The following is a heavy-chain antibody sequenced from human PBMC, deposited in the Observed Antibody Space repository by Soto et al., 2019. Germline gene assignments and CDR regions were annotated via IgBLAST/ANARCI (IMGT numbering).Heavy chain of an antibody. CDR3: ARDRRGPQPSGSGVAFDI. V-gene: IGHV3-20*01. CDR1: GFTFDDYG. CDR2: INWNGGST. D-gene: IGHD5-12*01. J-gene: IGHJ3*02. Sequence: GGSLRLSCAASGFTFDDYGMSWVRQAPGKGLEWVSGINWNGGSTGYADSVKGRFTISRDNAKNSLYLQMNSLRAEDTALYHCARDRRGPQPSGSGVAFDIWGQGTMVTVSS.